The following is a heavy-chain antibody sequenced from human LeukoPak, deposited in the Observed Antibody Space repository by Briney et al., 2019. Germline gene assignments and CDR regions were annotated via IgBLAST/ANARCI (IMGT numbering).Heavy chain of an antibody. CDR3: ARDQRSNGYHQLDY. Sequence: RAGGSLRLSCAASGLTFSSYEMNWVRQAPGKGLEGFSYISISGSTIYYADSVEGRFTISRANAKNSLYLQMNSLRAEDTAVYYCARDQRSNGYHQLDYWGQGTLVTVSS. J-gene: IGHJ4*02. CDR1: GLTFSSYE. CDR2: ISISGSTI. V-gene: IGHV3-48*03. D-gene: IGHD3-22*01.